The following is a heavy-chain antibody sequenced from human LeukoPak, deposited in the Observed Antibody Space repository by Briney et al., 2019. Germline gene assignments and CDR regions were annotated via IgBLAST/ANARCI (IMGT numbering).Heavy chain of an antibody. V-gene: IGHV4-4*02. CDR1: GGSVSSTNW. CDR3: ARIFGGCD. J-gene: IGHJ4*02. D-gene: IGHD3-3*01. Sequence: SETLSLTCAVSGGSVSSTNWWSWVRQPPGKGLEWIAEIHHSGSTNYSPSLKSRVTISVYKSENQFSLTLSSVTAADTTVYHCARIFGGCDWGQGTLVTVSS. CDR2: IHHSGST.